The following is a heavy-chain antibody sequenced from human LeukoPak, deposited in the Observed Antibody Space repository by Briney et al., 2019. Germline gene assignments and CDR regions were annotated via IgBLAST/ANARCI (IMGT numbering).Heavy chain of an antibody. V-gene: IGHV1-18*01. J-gene: IGHJ2*01. CDR1: GYTFTSYG. CDR2: ISAYNGNT. Sequence: ASVKVSCKASGYTFTSYGISWVRQAPGQGLEWMGWISAYNGNTNYAQKLQGRVTMTTDTSTSTAYMELRSLRSDDTAVYYCARSPQTTLRFLEWPDWYLDLWGRGTLVTVSS. D-gene: IGHD3-3*01. CDR3: ARSPQTTLRFLEWPDWYLDL.